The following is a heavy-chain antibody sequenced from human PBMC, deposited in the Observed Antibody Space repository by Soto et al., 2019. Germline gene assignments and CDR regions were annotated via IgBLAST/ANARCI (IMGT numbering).Heavy chain of an antibody. D-gene: IGHD6-13*01. J-gene: IGHJ4*02. CDR2: THYSGSA. Sequence: QVQLQESGPGLVKPSQTLSLTCTVSGGSISSGGYYWSWIRQHPGKGLEWIGYTHYSGSAYYNPSRKSRVTISVDTSKNQFSLKLSSVTAADTAVYYCARDSGQQLELGYFDYWGQGTLVTVSS. V-gene: IGHV4-31*03. CDR1: GGSISSGGYY. CDR3: ARDSGQQLELGYFDY.